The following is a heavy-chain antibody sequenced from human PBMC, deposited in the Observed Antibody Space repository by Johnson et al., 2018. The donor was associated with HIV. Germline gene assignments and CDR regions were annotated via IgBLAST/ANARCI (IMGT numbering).Heavy chain of an antibody. J-gene: IGHJ3*01. D-gene: IGHD3-9*01. Sequence: VQLVESGGGLVQPGGSLRLSCAASGITVGTNYMSWVRQAPGKGLEWVSVIFSVGDVYYADSVQGRFTISRDNSKNMVYLQRNSLRPEDTAVYYCARDGRDLVTRGSFDVWGQGTVVTVSS. CDR3: ARDGRDLVTRGSFDV. V-gene: IGHV3-66*02. CDR2: IFSVGDV. CDR1: GITVGTNY.